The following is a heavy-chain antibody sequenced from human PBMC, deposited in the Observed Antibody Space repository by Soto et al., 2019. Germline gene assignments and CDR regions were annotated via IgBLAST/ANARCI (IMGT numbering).Heavy chain of an antibody. J-gene: IGHJ5*02. CDR2: TYYRSKWYN. CDR1: GDSVSSNSAA. V-gene: IGHV6-1*01. D-gene: IGHD2-15*01. CDR3: ARERLGYCSGGSCCHVIGWFDP. Sequence: SQTLSLTCAISGDSVSSNSAAWNWIRQSPSRGLEWLGRTYYRSKWYNDYAVSVKSRITINPDTSKNQFSLQLNSVTPEDTAVYYCARERLGYCSGGSCCHVIGWFDPWGQGTLVTVSS.